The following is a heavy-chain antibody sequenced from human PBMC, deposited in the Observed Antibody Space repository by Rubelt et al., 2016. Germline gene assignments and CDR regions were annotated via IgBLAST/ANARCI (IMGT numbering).Heavy chain of an antibody. Sequence: QVQLVQSGAEVKKPGASVKVSCKASGYTFTTYVMHWVRQAPGQRLEWMGWINAGNGDTNYSQKFQGRVTITRDTSASTAYMELSSLRSEDTAVYYCARDSSAVLWFGELLSWGQGTLVTVSS. J-gene: IGHJ4*02. CDR2: INAGNGDT. CDR3: ARDSSAVLWFGELLS. CDR1: GYTFTTYV. V-gene: IGHV1-3*01. D-gene: IGHD3-10*01.